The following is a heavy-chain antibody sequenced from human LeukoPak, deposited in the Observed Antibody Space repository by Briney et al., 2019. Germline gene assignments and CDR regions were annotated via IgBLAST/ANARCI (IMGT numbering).Heavy chain of an antibody. CDR1: GGTFSSYA. Sequence: ASVKVSCKASGGTFSSYAISWVRQAPGQGLEWMGGIIPIFGTANYAQKFQGRVTITADESTSTAYMELSSLRSEDTAVYYCARGGIAAAGSFDYWGQGTLVTVSS. V-gene: IGHV1-69*13. CDR2: IIPIFGTA. CDR3: ARGGIAAAGSFDY. D-gene: IGHD6-13*01. J-gene: IGHJ4*02.